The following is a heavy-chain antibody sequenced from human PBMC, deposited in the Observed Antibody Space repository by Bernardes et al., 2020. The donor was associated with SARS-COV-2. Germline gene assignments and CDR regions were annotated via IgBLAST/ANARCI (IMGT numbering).Heavy chain of an antibody. J-gene: IGHJ2*01. Sequence: GGSLRLSCAASGFPFSSYAMTWVRQAPGKGLEWVSTISSGSTYTYNADSVKGRFTISRDNSKNTLYLQMNSLRAEDTAVYYCAKHYISGGYWFFDLWGRGTLVTVSS. CDR3: AKHYISGGYWFFDL. V-gene: IGHV3-23*01. CDR2: ISSGSTYT. D-gene: IGHD6-19*01. CDR1: GFPFSSYA.